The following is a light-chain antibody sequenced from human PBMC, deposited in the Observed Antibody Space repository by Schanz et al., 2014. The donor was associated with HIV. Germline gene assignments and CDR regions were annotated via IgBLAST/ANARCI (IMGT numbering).Light chain of an antibody. CDR3: QQYNTHSPVYT. Sequence: DLQVTQSPSTLSASVGGRVSITCRTSQSISSWMAWYQQKPGKAPKLLIHKASKLQSGVSSRFSGSGSGKEFTLTISSLQPEDSATYYCQQYNTHSPVYTFGQGTRLEIK. CDR2: KAS. V-gene: IGKV1-5*03. J-gene: IGKJ2*01. CDR1: QSISSW.